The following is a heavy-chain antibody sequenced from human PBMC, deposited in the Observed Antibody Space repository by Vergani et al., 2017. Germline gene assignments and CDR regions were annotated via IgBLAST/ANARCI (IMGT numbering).Heavy chain of an antibody. J-gene: IGHJ4*02. V-gene: IGHV3-23*01. CDR1: GFTFSSYA. CDR2: ISGSGGST. Sequence: EVQLLESGGGLVQPGGSLRLSCAASGFTFSSYAMSWVRQAPGKGLEWVSAISGSGGSTYYADSVKGRFTISRDNSKNTLYLQTNSLRAEDTAVYYCAKDVSLHCSGGSCYSDYFDYWGQGTLVTVSS. D-gene: IGHD2-15*01. CDR3: AKDVSLHCSGGSCYSDYFDY.